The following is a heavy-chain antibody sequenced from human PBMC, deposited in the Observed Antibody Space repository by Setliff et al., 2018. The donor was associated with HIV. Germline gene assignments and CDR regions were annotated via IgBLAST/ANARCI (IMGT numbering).Heavy chain of an antibody. CDR1: GGSLSGYY. J-gene: IGHJ4*02. CDR3: ARHYDILTGYYFFDY. D-gene: IGHD3-9*01. V-gene: IGHV4-34*01. Sequence: SETLSLTCAVYGGSLSGYYWSWIRQPPGKGLEWFGEINHSGSTNYNPSLKSRVTISVDTSKNQFSLKVNSVTAADTAVYFCARHYDILTGYYFFDYWGQGTLVTVSS. CDR2: INHSGST.